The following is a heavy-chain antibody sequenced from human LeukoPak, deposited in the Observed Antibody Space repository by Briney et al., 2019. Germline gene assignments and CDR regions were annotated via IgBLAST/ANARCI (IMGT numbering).Heavy chain of an antibody. CDR2: IYYSGST. CDR1: GGSISSYY. V-gene: IGHV4-59*01. Sequence: SETLSLTCTVSGGSISSYYWSWIRQPPGKGLEWIGYIYYSGSTNYNPSLKSRVTISVDTSKNQFSLKLSSVTAADTAVYYCAKVYSSVWTHIGHFDYWGQGTLVTVSS. D-gene: IGHD6-19*01. CDR3: AKVYSSVWTHIGHFDY. J-gene: IGHJ4*02.